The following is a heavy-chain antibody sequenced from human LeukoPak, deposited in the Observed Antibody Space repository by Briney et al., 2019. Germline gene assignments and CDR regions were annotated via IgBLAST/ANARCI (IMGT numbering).Heavy chain of an antibody. CDR2: ISGSGSII. Sequence: GGSLRLSCAASGFTFSSSQMNWVRQAPGKGLEWVSYISGSGSIIYYADSVKGRFTISRDNAKNSLYLQVNSLRAEDTAVYYCARSFDYWGQGTLVTVSS. CDR3: ARSFDY. CDR1: GFTFSSSQ. V-gene: IGHV3-48*03. J-gene: IGHJ4*02.